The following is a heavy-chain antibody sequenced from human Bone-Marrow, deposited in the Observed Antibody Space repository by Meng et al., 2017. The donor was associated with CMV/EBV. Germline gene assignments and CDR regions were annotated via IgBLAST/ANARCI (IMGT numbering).Heavy chain of an antibody. CDR3: ARDPGPDYYDSSGFDY. V-gene: IGHV1-18*01. Sequence: ASVKVSCKASGYIFTTYGISWVRQAPGQGLEWMGWISAYNGNTNYAQKLQGRVTMTTDTSTSTAYMELRSLRSDDTAVYYCARDPGPDYYDSSGFDYWGQGTLVTVYS. CDR1: GYIFTTYG. CDR2: ISAYNGNT. J-gene: IGHJ4*02. D-gene: IGHD3-22*01.